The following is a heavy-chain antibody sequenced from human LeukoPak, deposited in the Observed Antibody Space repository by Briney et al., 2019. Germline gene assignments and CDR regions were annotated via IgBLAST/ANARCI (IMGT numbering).Heavy chain of an antibody. V-gene: IGHV1-46*01. Sequence: GASVKVSCKASGGTFSSYAISWVRQAPGQRLEWMGIINPSGGSTSYAQKFQGRVTMTRDTSTSTVYMELSSLRSEDTAVYYCARGSIVVRNFDYWGQGTLVTVSS. CDR1: GGTFSSYA. CDR2: INPSGGST. CDR3: ARGSIVVRNFDY. D-gene: IGHD2-15*01. J-gene: IGHJ4*02.